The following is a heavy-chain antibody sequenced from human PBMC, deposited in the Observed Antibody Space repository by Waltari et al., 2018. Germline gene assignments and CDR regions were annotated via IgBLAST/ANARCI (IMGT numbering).Heavy chain of an antibody. J-gene: IGHJ4*02. D-gene: IGHD6-13*01. V-gene: IGHV4-39*07. Sequence: QPQLQESGPGLVKPSETLSLTCTVSGGSISSSSYYWGWIRQPPGKGLEWIGSIYYSGSTYYNPSLKSRVTISVDTSKNQFSLKLSSVTAADTAVYYCARDRVEAGFDYWGQGTLVTVSS. CDR3: ARDRVEAGFDY. CDR2: IYYSGST. CDR1: GGSISSSSYY.